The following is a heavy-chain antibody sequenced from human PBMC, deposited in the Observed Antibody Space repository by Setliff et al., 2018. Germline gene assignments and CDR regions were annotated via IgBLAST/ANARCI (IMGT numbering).Heavy chain of an antibody. CDR3: ARLWRRIQQIDY. CDR2: IYHSGST. Sequence: PSETLSLTCAVSGYSISSGYYWGWIRQPPGKGLEWIGSIYHSGSTYYNPSLKSRVTISVDTPKNQFSLKLSSVTAADTAVYYCARLWRRIQQIDYWGQGTLVTVS. J-gene: IGHJ4*02. D-gene: IGHD3-10*01. V-gene: IGHV4-38-2*01. CDR1: GYSISSGYY.